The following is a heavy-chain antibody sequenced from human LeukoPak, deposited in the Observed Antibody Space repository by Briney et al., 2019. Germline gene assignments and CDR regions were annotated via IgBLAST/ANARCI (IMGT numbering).Heavy chain of an antibody. D-gene: IGHD2-21*02. J-gene: IGHJ6*02. CDR1: GYTFTSYY. V-gene: IGHV1-46*01. Sequence: ASVKVSCKASGYTFTSYYMHWVRQAPGQGLEWMGIINPSGGSTSYAQKFQGRVTMTRDTSTSTVYMELSSLRSEDTAVYYCVRDKKGYCGGDCYSDYYYGMDVWGQGTTVTVSS. CDR3: VRDKKGYCGGDCYSDYYYGMDV. CDR2: INPSGGST.